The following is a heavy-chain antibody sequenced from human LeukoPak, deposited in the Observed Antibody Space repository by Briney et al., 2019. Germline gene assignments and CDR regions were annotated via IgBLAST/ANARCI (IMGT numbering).Heavy chain of an antibody. CDR2: INPNSGGT. D-gene: IGHD6-19*01. J-gene: IGHJ4*02. Sequence: ASVKVSCKASGYTFTGYYMHWVRQAPGQGLEWMGWINPNSGGTSYAQKFQGWVTMTRDTSISTAYMELSRLRSDDTAVYYCARSGYSSGWYYFDYWGQGTLVTVSS. CDR1: GYTFTGYY. CDR3: ARSGYSSGWYYFDY. V-gene: IGHV1-2*04.